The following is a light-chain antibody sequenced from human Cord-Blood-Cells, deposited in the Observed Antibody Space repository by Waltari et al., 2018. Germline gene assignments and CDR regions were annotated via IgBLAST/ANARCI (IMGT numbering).Light chain of an antibody. CDR1: SSDVGGYNY. CDR3: SSYTSSSTVV. CDR2: DVS. J-gene: IGLJ2*01. V-gene: IGLV2-14*01. Sequence: QSALTQPASVSGSPGQSITISCTGTSSDVGGYNYVSWYQQHPGKAPKLMIYDVSNRPSGVSNRFSGSKSGTTASQTICGLQAEDEADYYCSSYTSSSTVVFGGGTKLTVL.